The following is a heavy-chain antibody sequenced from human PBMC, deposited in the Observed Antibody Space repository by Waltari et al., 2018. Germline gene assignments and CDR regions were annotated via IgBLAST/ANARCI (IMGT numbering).Heavy chain of an antibody. J-gene: IGHJ4*02. D-gene: IGHD3-3*01. Sequence: EVQLVQSGAEVKQPGESLKISCKGSGYSFTSYWIGWVRQMPGKGLEWMGIIYPGDSDTRYSPSFQGQVTISADKSISTAYLQWSSLKASDTAMYYCARQAPNYDFWSGSSGGIDYWGQGTLVTVSS. V-gene: IGHV5-51*01. CDR2: IYPGDSDT. CDR1: GYSFTSYW. CDR3: ARQAPNYDFWSGSSGGIDY.